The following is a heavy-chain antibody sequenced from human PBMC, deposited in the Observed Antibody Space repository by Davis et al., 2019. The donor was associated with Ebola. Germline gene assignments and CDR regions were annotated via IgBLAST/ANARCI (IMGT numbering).Heavy chain of an antibody. CDR1: GYTFTDYY. V-gene: IGHV1-69-2*01. J-gene: IGHJ4*02. CDR2: VVPEDGET. D-gene: IGHD1-1*01. CDR3: ATISYSGNWNRFDY. Sequence: ASVQVSCKVSGYTFTDYYMHWVQQAPGKGLEWMGLVVPEDGETIYAEKFQGRVTITADTSTDTAYMELSSLRSEDTAVYYCATISYSGNWNRFDYWGQGTLVTVSS.